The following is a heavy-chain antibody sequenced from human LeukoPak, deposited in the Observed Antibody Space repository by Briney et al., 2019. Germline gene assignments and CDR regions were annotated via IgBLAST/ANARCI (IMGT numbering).Heavy chain of an antibody. J-gene: IGHJ5*02. CDR3: ARGYLWPTLFNWFDP. CDR1: GGSISSYY. Sequence: PSETLSLTCTVSGGSISSYYWSWIRQPAGTALEWIGRIYTSGTITYNPSLKSRVTMSVDTSKNQFSLKLSSVTAADTAVYYCARGYLWPTLFNWFDPWGQGTLVTVSS. D-gene: IGHD3-16*01. CDR2: IYTSGTI. V-gene: IGHV4-4*07.